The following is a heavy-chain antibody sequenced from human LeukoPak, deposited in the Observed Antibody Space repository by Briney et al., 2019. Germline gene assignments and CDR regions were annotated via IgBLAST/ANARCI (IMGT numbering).Heavy chain of an antibody. CDR2: IGAYNGNT. Sequence: ASVKVSCKASGYTFTSYGISWVRQAPGQGLEWMGWIGAYNGNTNYAQKLQGRVTMTTDTFTSTAYMELRSLRSDDTAVYYCARDLFNYYDSSGYSPFNYWGQGTLVTVSS. J-gene: IGHJ4*02. V-gene: IGHV1-18*01. CDR1: GYTFTSYG. CDR3: ARDLFNYYDSSGYSPFNY. D-gene: IGHD3-22*01.